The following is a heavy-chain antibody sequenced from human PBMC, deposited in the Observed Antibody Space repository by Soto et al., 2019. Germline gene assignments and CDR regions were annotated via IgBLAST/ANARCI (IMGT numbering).Heavy chain of an antibody. V-gene: IGHV1-3*01. CDR3: ARKDSSSWYVSYYYYGMDV. Sequence: ASVKVSCQASGYTFTSYAMHWVRQAPGQRLEWMGWINAGNGNTNYAQKLQGRVTMTTDTSTSTAYMELRSLRSDDTAVYYCARKDSSSWYVSYYYYGMDVWGQGTTVTVSS. J-gene: IGHJ6*02. D-gene: IGHD6-13*01. CDR1: GYTFTSYA. CDR2: INAGNGNT.